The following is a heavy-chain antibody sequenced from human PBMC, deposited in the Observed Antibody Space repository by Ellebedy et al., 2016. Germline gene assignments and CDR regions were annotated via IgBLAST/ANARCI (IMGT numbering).Heavy chain of an antibody. CDR3: AKGDLQSITMIVVVIYSYGMDV. V-gene: IGHV1-18*04. J-gene: IGHJ6*02. Sequence: ASVKVSCXASGYTFTTFSITWVRQVPGQGLEWMGFVNTFSGNTKFAQKFQGRVSMTTDSSTHTAYMDLRSLRSDDTAVYYCAKGDLQSITMIVVVIYSYGMDVWGQGTTVTVSS. CDR1: GYTFTTFS. CDR2: VNTFSGNT. D-gene: IGHD3-22*01.